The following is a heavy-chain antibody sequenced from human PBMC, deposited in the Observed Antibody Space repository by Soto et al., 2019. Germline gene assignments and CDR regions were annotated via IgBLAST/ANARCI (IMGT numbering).Heavy chain of an antibody. CDR2: MYYNGNI. CDR3: ASGGNWFDP. D-gene: IGHD3-16*01. Sequence: SETLSLICNVSGGSISNYYWTWVRQSPEKGLEWIGYMYYNGNINYNPSLKSRVTISIDTSKNQFSLTLKSVTAADTAVYYCASGGNWFDPWGQGVLVTAPQ. V-gene: IGHV4-59*01. J-gene: IGHJ5*02. CDR1: GGSISNYY.